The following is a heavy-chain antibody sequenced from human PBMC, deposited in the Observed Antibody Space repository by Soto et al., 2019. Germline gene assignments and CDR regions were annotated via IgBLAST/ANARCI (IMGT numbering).Heavy chain of an antibody. D-gene: IGHD6-19*01. CDR1: GYNFTNYY. CDR2: INPSGGST. CDR3: ASEASAVAGTNVDY. J-gene: IGHJ4*02. Sequence: QVQMVQSGAEVRMPGASVKVSCKASGYNFTNYYINWVRHAPVQGREWMGIINPSGGSTRYSPKLQGRLTMTWDPSTSTVYMELSRLRSDDTAVFYGASEASAVAGTNVDYWGQGTLVTVSS. V-gene: IGHV1-46*03.